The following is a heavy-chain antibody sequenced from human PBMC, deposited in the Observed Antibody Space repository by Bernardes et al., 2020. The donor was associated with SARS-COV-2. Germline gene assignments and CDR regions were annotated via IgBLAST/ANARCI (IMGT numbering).Heavy chain of an antibody. V-gene: IGHV3-30*03. J-gene: IGHJ5*02. CDR1: GFTFSKDG. D-gene: IGHD5-12*01. CDR2: ILSDGSYK. Sequence: GGSLRLSCAASGFTFSKDGMHWVRQAPGKGLEWVAVILSDGSYKYYADSVKGRFTVSRDNSKNTLYLEISSLRPEDTAVYYCARDIGRIYNSWGQGTLVTGSS. CDR3: ARDIGRIYNS.